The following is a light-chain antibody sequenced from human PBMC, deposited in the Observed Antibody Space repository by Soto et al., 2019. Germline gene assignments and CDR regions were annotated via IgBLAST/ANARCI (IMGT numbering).Light chain of an antibody. Sequence: DIQMTQSPSSLSASVGDRVTITCRASQSISSYLNWYQQKPGKAPKLLIYAASSFQSGVPSRFSGSGSGTDFTLTISSLQPEDFATYYCQHSYSTPWTFGQGTKVEIK. CDR3: QHSYSTPWT. CDR1: QSISSY. V-gene: IGKV1-39*01. CDR2: AAS. J-gene: IGKJ1*01.